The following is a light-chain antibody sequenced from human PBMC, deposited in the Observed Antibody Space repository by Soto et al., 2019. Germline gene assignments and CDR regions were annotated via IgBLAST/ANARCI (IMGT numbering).Light chain of an antibody. CDR3: QQYDSTPPT. CDR2: GAS. CDR1: QSVNSNY. V-gene: IGKV3-20*01. J-gene: IGKJ1*01. Sequence: EIMLTQSPGTLSLCPGERATLSCRASQSVNSNYLAWYQRKPGQAPRLLIYGASNRATDIPYRFSASGSGTDFTLTITRLEAEDFAVYYCQQYDSTPPTFGQGTKVEVK.